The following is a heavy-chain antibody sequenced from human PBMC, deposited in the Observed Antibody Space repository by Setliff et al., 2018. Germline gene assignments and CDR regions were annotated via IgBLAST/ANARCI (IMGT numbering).Heavy chain of an antibody. CDR3: ARSPRPPTSLDYVDV. J-gene: IGHJ6*03. CDR2: LHPNGITT. D-gene: IGHD2-2*01. Sequence: GVLRLSCVTSGFTLSRFWMHWVRQVPGKGLVWVSRLHPNGITTRYADSVKGRFTIYRDMAENTLYLQMNSLRAEDTAVYYCARSPRPPTSLDYVDVWGDGTMVTVSS. V-gene: IGHV3-74*01. CDR1: GFTLSRFW.